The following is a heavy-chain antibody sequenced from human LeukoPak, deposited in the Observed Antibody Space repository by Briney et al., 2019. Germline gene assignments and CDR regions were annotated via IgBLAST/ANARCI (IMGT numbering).Heavy chain of an antibody. V-gene: IGHV1-8*03. J-gene: IGHJ3*02. D-gene: IGHD2-2*03. CDR1: GYTFTSYD. Sequence: GASGKVSGKASGYTFTSYDINWVRQATGQGLEGRGWMNPNSGNTGYAQKFQGRVTITRNTSISTAYMELSSLRSEDTAVYYCAGGALDIAVVPAAGNREGNAFDIWGQGTMVTVSS. CDR2: MNPNSGNT. CDR3: AGGALDIAVVPAAGNREGNAFDI.